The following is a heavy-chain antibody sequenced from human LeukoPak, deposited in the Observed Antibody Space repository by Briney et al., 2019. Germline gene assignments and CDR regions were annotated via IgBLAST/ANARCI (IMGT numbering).Heavy chain of an antibody. J-gene: IGHJ4*02. V-gene: IGHV4-34*01. CDR2: INHSGST. CDR3: ARGLEPPGTYYFDY. Sequence: SETLSLTCTVSGGSISSYYWSWIRQPPGKGLEWIGEINHSGSTNYNPSLKSRVTISVDTSKNQFSLKLSSVTAADTAVYYCARGLEPPGTYYFDYWGQGTLVTVSS. D-gene: IGHD1-1*01. CDR1: GGSISSYY.